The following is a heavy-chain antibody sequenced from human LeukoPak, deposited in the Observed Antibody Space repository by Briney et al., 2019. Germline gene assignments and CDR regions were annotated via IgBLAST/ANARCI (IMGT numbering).Heavy chain of an antibody. Sequence: TSETLSLTCTVSGGSISSYYWSWIRQPPGKGLEWIGYIYYSGSTNYNPSLKSRVTISVDTSKNQFSLKLSSVTAADTAVYYCARHLFYATFDLWGRGTLVTVSS. V-gene: IGHV4-59*01. CDR3: ARHLFYATFDL. D-gene: IGHD2-21*01. J-gene: IGHJ2*01. CDR2: IYYSGST. CDR1: GGSISSYY.